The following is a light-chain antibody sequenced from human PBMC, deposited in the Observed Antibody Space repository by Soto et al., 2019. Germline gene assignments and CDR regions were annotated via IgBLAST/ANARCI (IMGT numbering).Light chain of an antibody. CDR2: DAS. CDR3: QQFNGFPT. Sequence: AIQLTQSASSLSASVGDTVTITCRASQSISNALAWYQQIPGKPPKLLIYDASTLESGVPSRFSGSGSGTDFTLTISSLQPGDFATYYCQQFNGFPTFGQGTRLEIQ. V-gene: IGKV1-13*02. CDR1: QSISNA. J-gene: IGKJ5*01.